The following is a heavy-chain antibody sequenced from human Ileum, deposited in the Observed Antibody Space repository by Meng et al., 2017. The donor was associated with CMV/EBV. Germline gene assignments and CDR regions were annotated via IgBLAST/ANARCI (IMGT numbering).Heavy chain of an antibody. CDR1: GLSLSTDGGG. CDR3: AYRRGGGSGWNWFGP. V-gene: IGHV2-5*02. D-gene: IGHD6-19*01. Sequence: SQESGPPLVQPTQSPTLPCPFSGLSLSTDGGGVGWFRQPPGKALEWLALVYWDDDKHYSPSLTSRVTVTKDTSENLVFLTLTNMDAVDTGTYYCAYRRGGGSGWNWFGPWGQGILVTVSS. CDR2: VYWDDDK. J-gene: IGHJ5*02.